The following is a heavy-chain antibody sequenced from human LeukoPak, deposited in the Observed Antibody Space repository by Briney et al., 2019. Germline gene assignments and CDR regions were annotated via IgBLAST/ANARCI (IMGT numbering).Heavy chain of an antibody. CDR2: ISSSSSYI. V-gene: IGHV3-21*01. CDR3: ARGNDYGDGLDY. CDR1: GFTFSSYS. D-gene: IGHD4-17*01. J-gene: IGHJ4*02. Sequence: GGSLRLSCAAAGFTFSSYSMNWVRRAPGKGLEWVSSISSSSSYIYYADSVKGRFTISRDNAKNSLYLQMNSLRAEDTAVYYCARGNDYGDGLDYWGQGTLVTVSS.